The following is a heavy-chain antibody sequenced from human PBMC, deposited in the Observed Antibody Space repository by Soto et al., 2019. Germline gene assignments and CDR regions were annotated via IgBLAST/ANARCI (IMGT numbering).Heavy chain of an antibody. CDR2: ISYDGSNK. Sequence: PGGSLRLSCAASGFTFSSYGMHWVRQAPGKGLEWVAVISYDGSNKYYADSVKGRFTISRDNSKNTLYLQMNSLRAEDTAVYYCAKDGLSSRGGQGTMVTVSS. CDR3: AKDGLSSR. CDR1: GFTFSSYG. J-gene: IGHJ3*01. V-gene: IGHV3-30*18. D-gene: IGHD6-13*01.